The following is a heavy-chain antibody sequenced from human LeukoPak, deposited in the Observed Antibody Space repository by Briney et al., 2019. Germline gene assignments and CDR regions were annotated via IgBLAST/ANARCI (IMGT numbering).Heavy chain of an antibody. CDR1: GGSISSSSYY. Sequence: PSETLSLTCTVSGGSISSSSYYWGWIRQPPGKGLEWIGSIYYSGSTYYNPSLKSRVTISVDTSKNQFSLKLRSVTAADTAVYYCARQVSGHYDYIWGSYRWGQGTLVTVSS. CDR2: IYYSGST. J-gene: IGHJ4*02. V-gene: IGHV4-39*01. D-gene: IGHD3-16*02. CDR3: ARQVSGHYDYIWGSYR.